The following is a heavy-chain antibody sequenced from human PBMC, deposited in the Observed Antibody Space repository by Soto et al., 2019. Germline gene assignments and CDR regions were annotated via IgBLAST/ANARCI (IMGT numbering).Heavy chain of an antibody. J-gene: IGHJ4*02. CDR2: IDYTGTT. CDR3: VAWGGLLHPRLY. CDR1: GALMDSGFW. Sequence: QLHLQESGPGLVKPSGTLSLTCAVSGALMDSGFWWTWVRQSPGKGLEWMGEIDYTGTTHYNPSLESRHTLSIDMSNNQFAVQLTSVTAADTALYYCVAWGGLLHPRLYGGQGAQVIASA. V-gene: IGHV4-4*02. D-gene: IGHD2-15*01.